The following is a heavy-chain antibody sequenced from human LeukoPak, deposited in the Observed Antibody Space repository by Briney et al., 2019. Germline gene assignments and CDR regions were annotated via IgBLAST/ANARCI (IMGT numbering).Heavy chain of an antibody. Sequence: PGGSLRLSCAPSGFTFSSYEMNWVRQAPGKGLEWVSYISSSGSTIYYADSVKGRFTISRDNAKNSLYLQMNSLRAEDTAVYYCARDRFVGATSPHFDYWGQGTLVTVSS. J-gene: IGHJ4*02. CDR2: ISSSGSTI. V-gene: IGHV3-48*03. D-gene: IGHD1-26*01. CDR1: GFTFSSYE. CDR3: ARDRFVGATSPHFDY.